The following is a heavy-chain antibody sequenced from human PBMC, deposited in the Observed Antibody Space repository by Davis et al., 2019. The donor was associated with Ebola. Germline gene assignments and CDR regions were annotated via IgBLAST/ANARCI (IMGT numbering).Heavy chain of an antibody. J-gene: IGHJ4*02. V-gene: IGHV1-46*01. CDR3: ARGGVAYSDLDY. D-gene: IGHD2-21*01. Sequence: AASVKVSCKASGYSFTGYNMHWVRQAPGQGLEWMGIINPSGGSTSYAQKFQGRVTMTRENSMSTAYMELSSLRSEDTAVYFCARGGVAYSDLDYWGQGTLVTVSS. CDR1: GYSFTGYN. CDR2: INPSGGST.